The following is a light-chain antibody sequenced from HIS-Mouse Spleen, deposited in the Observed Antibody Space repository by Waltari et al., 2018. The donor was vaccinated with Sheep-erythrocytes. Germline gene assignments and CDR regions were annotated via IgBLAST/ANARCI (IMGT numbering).Light chain of an antibody. CDR1: SSAVGGYNY. CDR3: CSYAGSYGV. CDR2: EVS. Sequence: QSALTQPRSVSGSPGQSVTISCTGTSSAVGGYNYVSWYQQHPGKAPKLMIYEVSKRPSGVPDRFSGSKSGNTASLTISGLQAEDEADYYCCSYAGSYGVFGGGTKLTVL. V-gene: IGLV2-11*01. J-gene: IGLJ3*02.